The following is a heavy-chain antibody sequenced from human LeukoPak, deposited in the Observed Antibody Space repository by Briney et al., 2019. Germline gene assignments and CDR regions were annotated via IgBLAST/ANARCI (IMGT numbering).Heavy chain of an antibody. CDR3: ARGGLGGHYYDSSGYHHYYYGMDV. D-gene: IGHD3-22*01. Sequence: SETLSLTCAVYGRSFSGYYWSWIRPPPGKGLEWIGEINHSGSTNYNPSLKSRVTISVDTSKNQFSLKLSSVTAADTAVYYCARGGLGGHYYDSSGYHHYYYGMDVWGQGTTVTVSS. J-gene: IGHJ6*02. CDR2: INHSGST. CDR1: GRSFSGYY. V-gene: IGHV4-34*01.